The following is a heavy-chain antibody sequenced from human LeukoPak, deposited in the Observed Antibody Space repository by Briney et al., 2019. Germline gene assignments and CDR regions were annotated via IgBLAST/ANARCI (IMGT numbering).Heavy chain of an antibody. CDR1: GFTFSTYW. V-gene: IGHV3-23*01. CDR2: ISGSGGST. D-gene: IGHD1-1*01. CDR3: AKDWTGATDPPMYYFDY. J-gene: IGHJ4*02. Sequence: PGGSLRLSCEASGFTFSTYWMHWVRQAPGKGLEWVSAISGSGGSTYYADSVKGRFTISRDNSKNTLYLQMNSLRAEDTAVYYCAKDWTGATDPPMYYFDYWGQGTLVTVSS.